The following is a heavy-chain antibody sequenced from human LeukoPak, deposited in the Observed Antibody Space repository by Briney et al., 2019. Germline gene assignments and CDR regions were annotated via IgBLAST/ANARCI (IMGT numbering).Heavy chain of an antibody. Sequence: SETLSLTCTVSGGSISSYYWSWIRQPAGKGLEWIGRIYTSGSTDYNPSLKSRVTMSVDKSKNHLSLKLSSVTAADTAVYYCARAGFWSGYRFDYWGQGTLVTVSS. J-gene: IGHJ4*02. CDR3: ARAGFWSGYRFDY. D-gene: IGHD3-3*01. V-gene: IGHV4-4*07. CDR1: GGSISSYY. CDR2: IYTSGST.